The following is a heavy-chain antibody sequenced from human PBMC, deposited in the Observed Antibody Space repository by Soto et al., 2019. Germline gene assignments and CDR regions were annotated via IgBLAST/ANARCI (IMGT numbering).Heavy chain of an antibody. CDR3: VRRHVSATGIDWFDP. V-gene: IGHV1-3*01. CDR2: INAANGDT. J-gene: IGHJ5*02. Sequence: ASVPVSCMASGYTFTSYGIHWVRQAPGQRLEWMGWINAANGDTKYSPKFQGRVTITRDTSANTAYMELSSLRSEDTAVYYCVRRHVSATGIDWFDPWGQGTLVTVSS. D-gene: IGHD6-13*01. CDR1: GYTFTSYG.